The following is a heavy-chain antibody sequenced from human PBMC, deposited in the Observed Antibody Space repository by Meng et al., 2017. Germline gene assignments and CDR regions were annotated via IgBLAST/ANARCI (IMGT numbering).Heavy chain of an antibody. CDR2: ISTTGSSI. CDR1: GFTFRDYY. J-gene: IGHJ5*02. V-gene: IGHV3-11*04. D-gene: IGHD2/OR15-2a*01. Sequence: VQLFESGGDLVRSGSSLNVSCAASGFTFRDYYMTWIRQAPGKGMDWVSSISTTGSSIYYADSVKGRFSISRDNAENSLYLQINSLRVEDTAVYYCARDHGFLNWFDPWGQGTLVTVSS. CDR3: ARDHGFLNWFDP.